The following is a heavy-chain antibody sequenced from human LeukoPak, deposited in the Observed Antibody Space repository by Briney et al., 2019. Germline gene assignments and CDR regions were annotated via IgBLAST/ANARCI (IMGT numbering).Heavy chain of an antibody. CDR1: GFTFSNYA. D-gene: IGHD3-22*01. CDR3: AKDLDSTGYFYGGDN. CDR2: ISTSDNT. J-gene: IGHJ4*02. V-gene: IGHV3-23*01. Sequence: GGALRLSCTASGFTFSNYAMNWVRQAPGKGLKWVSLISTSDNTHYADSVKGRFTISRDTSKNTLYLQMNSLRAEDTAVYYCAKDLDSTGYFYGGDNWGQGTLVTVSS.